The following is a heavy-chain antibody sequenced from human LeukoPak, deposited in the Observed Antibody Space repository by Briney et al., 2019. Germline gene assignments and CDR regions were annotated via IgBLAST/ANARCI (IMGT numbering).Heavy chain of an antibody. Sequence: ASVKVSCKASGYTFTRYYMHWVRQAPGQGLEWMGWINPNSGGTNYAQKFQGRVTMTRDTSISTAYMELSRLRSDDTAVYYCARKTAGCSGGSCYSLAFDIWGQGTMATVSS. D-gene: IGHD2-15*01. J-gene: IGHJ3*02. CDR1: GYTFTRYY. V-gene: IGHV1-2*02. CDR3: ARKTAGCSGGSCYSLAFDI. CDR2: INPNSGGT.